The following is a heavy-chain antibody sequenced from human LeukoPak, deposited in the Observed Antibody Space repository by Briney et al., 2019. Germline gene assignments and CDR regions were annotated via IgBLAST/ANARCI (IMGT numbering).Heavy chain of an antibody. V-gene: IGHV1-2*02. CDR1: GYTFTGYY. CDR3: AASYYGILTGYYTPFDY. J-gene: IGHJ4*02. CDR2: INPNSGGT. D-gene: IGHD3-9*01. Sequence: ASVKVSCKASGYTFTGYYMHWVRQAPGQGLEWMGWINPNSGGTNYAQKLQGRVTMTRDTSISTAYMELSRLRSDDTAVYYCAASYYGILTGYYTPFDYWGQGTLVTVSS.